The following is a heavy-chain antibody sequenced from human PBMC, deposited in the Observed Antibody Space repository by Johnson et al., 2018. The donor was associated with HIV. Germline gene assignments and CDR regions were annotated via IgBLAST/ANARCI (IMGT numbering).Heavy chain of an antibody. CDR3: AREGDGGAFDI. CDR2: ISSSGSTR. D-gene: IGHD3-16*01. J-gene: IGHJ3*02. V-gene: IGHV3-48*01. CDR1: GFTFSSFG. Sequence: VHLVESGGGVVQPGGSLRLSCAASGFTFSSFGMHWVRQAPGKGLEWVSYISSSGSTRYYADSVKGRFTISRDNSKNTLYLQMNSLRAEDTAVYYCAREGDGGAFDIWGQGTTVTVSS.